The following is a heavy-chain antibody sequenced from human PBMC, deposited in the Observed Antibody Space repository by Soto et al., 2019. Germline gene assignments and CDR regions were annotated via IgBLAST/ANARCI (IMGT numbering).Heavy chain of an antibody. CDR3: ARDRASSWYSELLSATKNYYGMDV. V-gene: IGHV4-59*01. J-gene: IGHJ6*02. Sequence: PSETLSLTCTVSGGSISSYYWSWIRQPPGKGLEWIGYIYCSGSTNYNPSLKSRVTISVDTSKNQFSLKLSSVTAADTAVYYCARDRASSWYSELLSATKNYYGMDVWGQGTTVTVSS. CDR1: GGSISSYY. CDR2: IYCSGST. D-gene: IGHD6-13*01.